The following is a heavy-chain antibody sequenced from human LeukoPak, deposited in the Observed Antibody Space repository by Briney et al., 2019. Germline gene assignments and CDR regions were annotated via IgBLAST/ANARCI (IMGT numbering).Heavy chain of an antibody. D-gene: IGHD3-22*01. CDR1: GYTFTSYD. CDR2: MNPNSGNT. J-gene: IGHJ6*02. V-gene: IGHV1-8*01. Sequence: GASVKVFCKASGYTFTSYDINWVRQATGQGLEWMGWMNPNSGNTGYAQKFQGRVTMTRNTSISTAYMELSSLRSEDTAVYYCAVPGVDSSGYYRYYYYGMDVWGQGTTVTVSS. CDR3: AVPGVDSSGYYRYYYYGMDV.